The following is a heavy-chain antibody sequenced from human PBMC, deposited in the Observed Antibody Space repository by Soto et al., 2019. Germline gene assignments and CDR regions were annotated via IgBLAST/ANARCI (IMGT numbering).Heavy chain of an antibody. CDR1: GFTFDDYA. CDR2: ISWNSGSI. Sequence: DVQLVESGGGLVQPGRSLRLSCAASGFTFDDYAMHWVRQAPGKGLEWVSGISWNSGSIGYADSVKGRFTISRDNAKNSLYLQMNSLRAEDTALYYCAKGGSIAAAIDYWGQGTLVTVSS. D-gene: IGHD6-13*01. V-gene: IGHV3-9*01. CDR3: AKGGSIAAAIDY. J-gene: IGHJ4*02.